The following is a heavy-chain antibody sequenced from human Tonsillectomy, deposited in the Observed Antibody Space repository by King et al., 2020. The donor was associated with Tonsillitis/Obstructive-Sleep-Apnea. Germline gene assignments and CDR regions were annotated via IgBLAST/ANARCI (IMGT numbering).Heavy chain of an antibody. CDR3: AREGCSRTSCYDY. CDR2: ISSSGSTI. D-gene: IGHD2-2*01. CDR1: GFTFSSYE. J-gene: IGHJ4*02. Sequence: VQLVESGGGLVQPGGSLRLSCAASGFTFSSYEMNWVRQAPGKGLEWVSYISSSGSTIYYADSVKGRFTISRDNAKNSLYLQMNSLRAEDTAVYYCAREGCSRTSCYDYWGQGTLVTVSS. V-gene: IGHV3-48*03.